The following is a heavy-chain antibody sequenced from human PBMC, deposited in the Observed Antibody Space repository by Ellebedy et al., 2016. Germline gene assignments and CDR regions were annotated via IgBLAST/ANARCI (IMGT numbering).Heavy chain of an antibody. J-gene: IGHJ6*03. V-gene: IGHV4-59*02. D-gene: IGHD3-22*01. Sequence: SETLSLTXTVSGGSVDTYYWTWIRQPPGKGLEWIGYIHHSGRANYNPSLRSRVTTSLHTSKNQFSLQVTSVTAADTAVYYCARAPSMEVVLDYYMDVWGKGTTVTVSS. CDR3: ARAPSMEVVLDYYMDV. CDR1: GGSVDTYY. CDR2: IHHSGRA.